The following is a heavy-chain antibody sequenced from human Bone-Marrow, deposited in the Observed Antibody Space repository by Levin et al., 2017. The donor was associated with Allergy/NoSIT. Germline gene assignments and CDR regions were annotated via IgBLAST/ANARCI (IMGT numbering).Heavy chain of an antibody. CDR3: AREKGDYCGGDCLVPHNWFDP. Sequence: PGGSLRLSCAASGFTFSSYSMNWVRQAPGKGLEWVSSISSSSSYIYYADSVKGRFTISRDNAKNSLYLQMNRLRAEDTAVYYCAREKGDYCGGDCLVPHNWFDPWGQGTLVTVSS. V-gene: IGHV3-21*01. CDR2: ISSSSSYI. D-gene: IGHD2-21*02. J-gene: IGHJ5*02. CDR1: GFTFSSYS.